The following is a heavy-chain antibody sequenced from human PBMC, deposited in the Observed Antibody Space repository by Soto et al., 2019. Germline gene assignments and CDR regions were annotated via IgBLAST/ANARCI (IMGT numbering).Heavy chain of an antibody. J-gene: IGHJ6*03. V-gene: IGHV4-39*01. CDR2: IYYSGST. D-gene: IGHD3-3*01. Sequence: SETLSLTCTVSGGSISSGCYYWSWIRQHPGKGLEWIGYIYYSGSTYYNPSLKSRVTISVDTSKNQFSLKLSSVTAADTAVYYCARGRFGVVTFHYYYYYYMDVWGKGTTVTSP. CDR1: GGSISSGCYY. CDR3: ARGRFGVVTFHYYYYYYMDV.